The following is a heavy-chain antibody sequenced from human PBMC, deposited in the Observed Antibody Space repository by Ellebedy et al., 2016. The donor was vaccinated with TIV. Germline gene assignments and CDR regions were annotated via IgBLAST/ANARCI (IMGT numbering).Heavy chain of an antibody. CDR1: GGIFNSYA. V-gene: IGHV1-69*13. J-gene: IGHJ5*02. CDR2: IIPLFGTK. D-gene: IGHD7-27*01. CDR3: AKSDTGDFYTENRRFDP. Sequence: AASVKVSCKASGGIFNSYAITWVRQAPGQRLEWMGGIIPLFGTKIYAQKFQGRVSITADESTTTAYMEMSSLTSDDTALYYCAKSDTGDFYTENRRFDPWGQGTLVTVSS.